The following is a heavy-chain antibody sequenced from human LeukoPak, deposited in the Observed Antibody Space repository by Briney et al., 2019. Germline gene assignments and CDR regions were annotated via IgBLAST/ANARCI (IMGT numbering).Heavy chain of an antibody. Sequence: SVKVSCKTSGGTFSSYAITWVRQAPGQGLEWMGAIIPIFDTANYAQKFQGRVTITADESTSTAYMELSSLRSEDTALYYCARDLPYCTSTTCYAREFDPWGQGTLVTVSS. CDR2: IIPIFDTA. V-gene: IGHV1-69*13. J-gene: IGHJ5*02. CDR3: ARDLPYCTSTTCYAREFDP. CDR1: GGTFSSYA. D-gene: IGHD2-2*01.